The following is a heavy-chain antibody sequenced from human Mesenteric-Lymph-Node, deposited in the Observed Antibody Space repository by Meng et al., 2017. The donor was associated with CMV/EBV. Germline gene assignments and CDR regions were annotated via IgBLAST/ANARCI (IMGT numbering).Heavy chain of an antibody. J-gene: IGHJ4*02. Sequence: GESLKISCAASGFTFDDYGMSWVRQAPGKGLEWVSVIYSGGNTFYADSVKGRFIISRDNSKNTLYLLMNNLRVEDTAVYYCARQQRFFWAGFYSLYYDYWGQGALVTVSS. V-gene: IGHV3-66*04. CDR1: GFTFDDYG. CDR3: ARQQRFFWAGFYSLYYDY. CDR2: IYSGGNT. D-gene: IGHD3/OR15-3a*01.